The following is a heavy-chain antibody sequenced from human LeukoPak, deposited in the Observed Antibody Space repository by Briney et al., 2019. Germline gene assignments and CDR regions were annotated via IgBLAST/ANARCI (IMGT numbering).Heavy chain of an antibody. CDR2: INGDGSNT. V-gene: IGHV3-74*01. CDR1: GFTFSNYG. D-gene: IGHD5-24*01. J-gene: IGHJ4*02. CDR3: ARGNYPSSFDS. Sequence: GGSLRLSCAASGFTFSNYGMHWVRQPPGKGLVWVSHINGDGSNTGYADSVKGRFTISRDNAKNTLYLQINSLRAEDTAVYYCARGNYPSSFDSWGQGALVTVSS.